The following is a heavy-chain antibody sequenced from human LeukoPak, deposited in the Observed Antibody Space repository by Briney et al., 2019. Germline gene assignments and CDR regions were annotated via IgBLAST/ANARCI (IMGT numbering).Heavy chain of an antibody. CDR2: ISSSSSTI. D-gene: IGHD2-2*01. Sequence: PGGSLRLSCAASGFTFSSYSMNWVRQAPGKGLEWVSYISSSSSTIYYADSVKGRFTISRDNAKNSLYLQMNSLRAEDTAVYYCARGGSVVEPAPDYWGQGTLVTVSS. CDR3: ARGGSVVEPAPDY. CDR1: GFTFSSYS. V-gene: IGHV3-48*01. J-gene: IGHJ4*02.